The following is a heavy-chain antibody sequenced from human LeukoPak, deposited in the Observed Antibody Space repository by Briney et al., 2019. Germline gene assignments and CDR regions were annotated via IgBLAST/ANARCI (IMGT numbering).Heavy chain of an antibody. CDR3: ARGYNWNDVWFDP. CDR1: GGSISSHY. V-gene: IGHV4-59*11. CDR2: IYYSGST. J-gene: IGHJ5*02. D-gene: IGHD1-1*01. Sequence: SETLSLTCTVSGGSISSHYWSWIRQPPGKGLEWIGYIYYSGSTHYNPSLKSRVTISVDTSKNQFSLKLSSVTAADTAVYYCARGYNWNDVWFDPWGQGTLVTVSS.